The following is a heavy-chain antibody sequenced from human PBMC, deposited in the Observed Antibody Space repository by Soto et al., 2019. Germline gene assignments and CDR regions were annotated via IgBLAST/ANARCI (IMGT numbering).Heavy chain of an antibody. V-gene: IGHV4-59*08. Sequence: SAALSLTCTVSRHSISSDYWSWVRQPLGKGLEWIGYIYNSGSTNYNPSLKSRVTMSVDPSKNQFSLKLSSATVADTAVYYCARYLRSGLYYMDVWGKGTTVT. CDR1: RHSISSDY. CDR3: ARYLRSGLYYMDV. D-gene: IGHD3-3*01. J-gene: IGHJ6*03. CDR2: IYNSGST.